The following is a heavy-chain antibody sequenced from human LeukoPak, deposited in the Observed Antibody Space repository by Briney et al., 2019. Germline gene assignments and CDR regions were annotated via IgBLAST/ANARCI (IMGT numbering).Heavy chain of an antibody. D-gene: IGHD3-9*01. CDR1: GFTFSSYA. V-gene: IGHV3-23*01. CDR2: ISGSGGST. J-gene: IGHJ4*02. Sequence: GGSMRLSCAASGFTFSSYAMSWVRQAPGKGLEWVSAISGSGGSTYYADSVKGRFTISRDNAKNSLYLQMNSLRAEDTAVYYCARVALRYFDWLSPLDYWGQGTLVTVSS. CDR3: ARVALRYFDWLSPLDY.